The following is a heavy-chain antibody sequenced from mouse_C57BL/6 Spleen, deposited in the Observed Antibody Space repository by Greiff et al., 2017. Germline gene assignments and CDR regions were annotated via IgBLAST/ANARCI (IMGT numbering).Heavy chain of an antibody. V-gene: IGHV1-81*01. J-gene: IGHJ1*03. CDR1: GYTFTSYG. D-gene: IGHD1-1*01. CDR3: ARFYYGSSPSYWYFNV. CDR2: IYPRSGNT. Sequence: QVQLKESGAELARPGASVKLSCKASGYTFTSYGISWVKQRTGQGLEWIGEIYPRSGNTYYNEKFKGKATLTADKSSSTAYMELRSLTSEDSAVYFCARFYYGSSPSYWYFNVWGTGTTVTVSS.